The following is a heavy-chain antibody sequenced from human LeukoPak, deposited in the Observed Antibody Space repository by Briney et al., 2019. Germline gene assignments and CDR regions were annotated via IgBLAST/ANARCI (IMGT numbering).Heavy chain of an antibody. V-gene: IGHV3-23*01. J-gene: IGHJ6*02. CDR2: IGAGGTFT. D-gene: IGHD1-1*01. Sequence: GGSLRLSCTASGLTFSSYAMNWVRQAPGKGLEWVSGIGAGGTFTYYADSVKGRFTISRDNSRNTLYLQMNSLRAEDTAVYYCARDRGYAMDVWGQGTTVTVSS. CDR1: GLTFSSYA. CDR3: ARDRGYAMDV.